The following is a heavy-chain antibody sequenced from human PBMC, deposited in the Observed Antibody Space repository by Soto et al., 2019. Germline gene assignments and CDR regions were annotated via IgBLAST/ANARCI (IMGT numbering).Heavy chain of an antibody. CDR1: GFTFSSYA. D-gene: IGHD6-13*01. CDR3: AKADSSSSTYYYYMDV. CDR2: ISGSGGST. Sequence: LSLTCAASGFTFSSYAMSWVRQAPGKGLEWVSAISGSGGSTYYADSVKGRFTISRDNSKNTLYLQMNSLRAEDTAVYYCAKADSSSSTYYYYMDVWGKGTTVTVSS. V-gene: IGHV3-23*01. J-gene: IGHJ6*03.